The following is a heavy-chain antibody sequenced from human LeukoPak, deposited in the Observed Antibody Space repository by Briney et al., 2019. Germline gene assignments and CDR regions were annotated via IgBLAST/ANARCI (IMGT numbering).Heavy chain of an antibody. CDR3: ARDNVDCYGSGKFDY. CDR2: IYYSGST. Sequence: SETLSLTCTVSGGSISSGGYYWSWIRQHPGKGLEWIGYIYYSGSTYYNPSLKSRVTISVDTSKNQFSLKLSSVTAADTAVYYCARDNVDCYGSGKFDYWGQGTLVTVSS. V-gene: IGHV4-31*03. CDR1: GGSISSGGYY. J-gene: IGHJ4*02. D-gene: IGHD3-10*01.